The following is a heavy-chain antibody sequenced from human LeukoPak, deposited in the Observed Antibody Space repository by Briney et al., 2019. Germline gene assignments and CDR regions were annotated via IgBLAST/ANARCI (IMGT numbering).Heavy chain of an antibody. CDR2: IYTSGST. J-gene: IGHJ5*02. CDR1: GGSISSGSYY. V-gene: IGHV4-61*02. D-gene: IGHD6-13*01. Sequence: PSQTLSLTCTVSGGSISSGSYYWSWIRQPAGTGLEWIGRIYTSGSTNYNPSLKSRVTISVDTSKNQFSLKLSSVTAADTAVYYCARGVSSSWYGLDPWGQGTLVTVSS. CDR3: ARGVSSSWYGLDP.